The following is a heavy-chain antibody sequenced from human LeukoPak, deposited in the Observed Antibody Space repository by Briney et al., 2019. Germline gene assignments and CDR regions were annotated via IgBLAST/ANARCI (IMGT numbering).Heavy chain of an antibody. V-gene: IGHV3-30*18. Sequence: GGSLRLSCAASGFTFSSYGMHWVRQAPGKGLEWVAVISYDGSNKYYADSVKGRFTISRDNSKNTLYLQMNSLRAEDTAVYYCAKDLGDGYKDGYFDYWGQGTLVTVSS. CDR1: GFTFSSYG. J-gene: IGHJ4*02. CDR2: ISYDGSNK. CDR3: AKDLGDGYKDGYFDY. D-gene: IGHD5-24*01.